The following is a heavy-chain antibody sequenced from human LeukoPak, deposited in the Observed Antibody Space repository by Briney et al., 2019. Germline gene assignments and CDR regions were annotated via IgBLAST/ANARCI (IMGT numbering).Heavy chain of an antibody. D-gene: IGHD6-19*01. CDR2: INPNSGGT. CDR1: GYTFTSYY. V-gene: IGHV1-2*02. Sequence: ASVKVSCKASGYTFTSYYMHWVRQAPGQGLEWMGWINPNSGGTNYAQKFQGRVTMTRDTSISTAYMELSRLRSDDTAVYYCAREESSGWYDLDYWGQGTLVTVSS. J-gene: IGHJ4*02. CDR3: AREESSGWYDLDY.